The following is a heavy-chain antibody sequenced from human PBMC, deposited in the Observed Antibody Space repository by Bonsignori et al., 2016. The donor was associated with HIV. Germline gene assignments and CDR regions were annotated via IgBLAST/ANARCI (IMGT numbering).Heavy chain of an antibody. J-gene: IGHJ4*02. CDR2: LYYSGST. V-gene: IGHV4-59*01. CDR3: ATNADLGGFAY. D-gene: IGHD2-8*01. Sequence: RQAPGKGLEWIGYLYYSGSTKYNPSLEGRVTISVDTSKNQFSLEMNSVTAADTAIYYCATNADLGGFAYWGQGALVTVSS.